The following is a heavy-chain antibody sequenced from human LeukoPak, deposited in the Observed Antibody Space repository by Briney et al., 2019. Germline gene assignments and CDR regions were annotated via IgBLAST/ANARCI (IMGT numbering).Heavy chain of an antibody. Sequence: ASVKVSCKASGGTFSSYAISWVRQAPGQGLEWMGGIIPIFGTANYAQKFQGRVTMTTDTSTITDYMELSSLRSEDTAVYYCARWTTAYLDYWGQGTLVTVSS. CDR2: IIPIFGTA. CDR3: ARWTTAYLDY. V-gene: IGHV1-69*05. J-gene: IGHJ4*02. D-gene: IGHD4-11*01. CDR1: GGTFSSYA.